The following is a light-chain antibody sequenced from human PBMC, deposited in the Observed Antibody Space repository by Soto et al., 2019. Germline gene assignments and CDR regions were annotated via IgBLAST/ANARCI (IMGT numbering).Light chain of an antibody. CDR2: TAS. V-gene: IGKV1-5*03. CDR3: QQYRDYSWT. CDR1: QSIGIW. J-gene: IGKJ1*01. Sequence: TVSASVGDRVAISCRASQSIGIWLAWYQQKPGKAPRFLIYTASTLLGGVPSRFSGSGSGTEFTLTISSLQPDDFATYYCQQYRDYSWTFGQGTKVEIK.